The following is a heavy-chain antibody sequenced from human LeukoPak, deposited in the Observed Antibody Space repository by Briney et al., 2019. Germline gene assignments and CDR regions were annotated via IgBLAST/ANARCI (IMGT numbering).Heavy chain of an antibody. CDR2: INSNSGGT. V-gene: IGHV1-2*02. Sequence: ASVKVSCKASGYTFTDYYMHWARQAPGQGFEWMGRINSNSGGTNYAQNFQGRVTMTRDTSISTVYMELISLRSDDTAVYYCAREMNYDDYRASDYWGQGTLVTVSS. J-gene: IGHJ4*02. CDR1: GYTFTDYY. D-gene: IGHD4-17*01. CDR3: AREMNYDDYRASDY.